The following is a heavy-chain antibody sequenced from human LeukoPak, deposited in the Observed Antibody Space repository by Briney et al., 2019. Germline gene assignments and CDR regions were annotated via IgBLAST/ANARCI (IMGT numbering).Heavy chain of an antibody. V-gene: IGHV3-48*01. CDR2: ISGRGEAI. CDR1: GFTFSSYG. CDR3: ARTYGSGSLDY. J-gene: IGHJ4*02. Sequence: GGTLRLSCAASGFTFSSYGMSWVRQAPGKGLEWISYISGRGEAIFYADSVQGRFTISRDNAKNSIYLQMNGLTAEDTAVYYCARTYGSGSLDYGGQGTLVTVSS. D-gene: IGHD2-15*01.